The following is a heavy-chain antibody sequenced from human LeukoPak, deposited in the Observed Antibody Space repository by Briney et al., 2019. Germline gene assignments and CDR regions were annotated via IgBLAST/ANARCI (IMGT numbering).Heavy chain of an antibody. V-gene: IGHV1-69*05. J-gene: IGHJ4*02. CDR1: GGTFSSYA. D-gene: IGHD6-6*01. CDR2: IIPIFGTA. CDR3: ARALNGGSSSSYIY. Sequence: GASVKVSCKASGGTFSSYAISWVRQAPGQGLEWMGGIIPIFGTANYAQKFQGRVTITTDESTSTAYMELSSLRSEDTAVYYCARALNGGSSSSYIYWGQGTLVTVSS.